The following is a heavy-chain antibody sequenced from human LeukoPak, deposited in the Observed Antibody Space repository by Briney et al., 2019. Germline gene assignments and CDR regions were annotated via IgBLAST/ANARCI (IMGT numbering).Heavy chain of an antibody. CDR3: ARQRRWLQLSYYYYGMDV. Sequence: SETLSLTCTVSGGSISSYYWSWIRQPPGKGLEWIGYIYYSGSTNYNLSLRSRVTISVDTSKNQFSLKLSSVTAADTAVYYCARQRRWLQLSYYYYGMDVWGQGTTVTVSS. CDR2: IYYSGST. CDR1: GGSISSYY. D-gene: IGHD5-24*01. V-gene: IGHV4-59*08. J-gene: IGHJ6*02.